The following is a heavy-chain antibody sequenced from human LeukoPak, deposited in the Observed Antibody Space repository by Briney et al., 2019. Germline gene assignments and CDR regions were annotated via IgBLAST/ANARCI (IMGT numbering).Heavy chain of an antibody. D-gene: IGHD3-10*01. CDR3: TRALGWFGESWGY. Sequence: GGSLRLSCAASGFTFSDHWMSWFRQAPGKGLEWVGFIRSKAYGGTTEYAASVKGRFTISRDDSKSIAYLQMNSLKTEDTAVYYCTRALGWFGESWGYWGQGTLVTVSS. J-gene: IGHJ4*02. CDR2: IRSKAYGGTT. V-gene: IGHV3-49*03. CDR1: GFTFSDHW.